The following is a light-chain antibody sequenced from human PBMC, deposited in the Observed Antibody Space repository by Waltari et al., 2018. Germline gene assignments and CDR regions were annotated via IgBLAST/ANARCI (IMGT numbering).Light chain of an antibody. V-gene: IGLV1-40*01. J-gene: IGLJ1*01. CDR2: ANS. Sequence: QSVLTQPPSMSGAPGQRLTISCTGSSSNIGAGSDVHWYQHLPGTAPKLLVYANSNRPSGVPDRFSDSKSGTSASLAITGLQAEDEADYYCQSYDSSLRAYVFGTGTKVTVL. CDR3: QSYDSSLRAYV. CDR1: SSNIGAGSD.